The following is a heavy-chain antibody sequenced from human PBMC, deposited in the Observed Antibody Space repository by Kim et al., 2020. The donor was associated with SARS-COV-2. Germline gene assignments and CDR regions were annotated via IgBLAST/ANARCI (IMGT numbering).Heavy chain of an antibody. Sequence: GGSLRLSCAASGFTFSSYAMDWVRQAPGKGLEWVSFISGGGGSTYYADSVKGRFTISRDNSNNTLYLQMNSLRAEDTALYFCAKEAEAYSTSWYNYWGQGTLVTVSS. D-gene: IGHD6-13*01. CDR2: ISGGGGST. V-gene: IGHV3-23*01. CDR3: AKEAEAYSTSWYNY. CDR1: GFTFSSYA. J-gene: IGHJ4*02.